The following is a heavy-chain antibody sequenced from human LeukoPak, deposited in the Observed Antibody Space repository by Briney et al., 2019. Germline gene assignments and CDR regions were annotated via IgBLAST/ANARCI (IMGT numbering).Heavy chain of an antibody. CDR1: GYSFTGYG. D-gene: IGHD3-16*01. Sequence: ASVKVSCKASGYSFTGYGISWVRQAPGQGLEWMGWISTYNGNTVYARKYQGRLTMTRDTSTSTVYMDLRSLRSDDTAVYFCARDFYRGKGTLSSNWFAFWGQGTRVTVSS. V-gene: IGHV1-18*01. CDR3: ARDFYRGKGTLSSNWFAF. J-gene: IGHJ5*01. CDR2: ISTYNGNT.